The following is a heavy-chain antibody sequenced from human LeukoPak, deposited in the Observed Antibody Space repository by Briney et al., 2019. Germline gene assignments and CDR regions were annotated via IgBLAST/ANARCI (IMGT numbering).Heavy chain of an antibody. D-gene: IGHD5-12*01. Sequence: SQTLSLTCTVSGGSISSGDYYWSWIRQPPGKGLEWIGYIYYSGSTYYNPSLKSRVTISVDTSKNQCSLKLSPVTAADTAVYYCARSGYDYYFDYWGQGTLVTVSS. J-gene: IGHJ4*02. CDR2: IYYSGST. CDR1: GGSISSGDYY. V-gene: IGHV4-30-4*01. CDR3: ARSGYDYYFDY.